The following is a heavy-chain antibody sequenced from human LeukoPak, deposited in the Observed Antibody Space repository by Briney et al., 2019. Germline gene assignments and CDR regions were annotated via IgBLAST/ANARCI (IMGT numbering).Heavy chain of an antibody. CDR3: ARDHADAFDI. CDR2: INSDGSTT. V-gene: IGHV3-74*01. Sequence: GGSLRLSCAASGFTFTSYWMHWVRQAPGKGLVWVSRINSDGSTTNYADSVKGRFTISRDNAKNTLYLQMNSLRAEDTAVYSCARDHADAFDIWGQGTMVTVSS. CDR1: GFTFTSYW. J-gene: IGHJ3*02.